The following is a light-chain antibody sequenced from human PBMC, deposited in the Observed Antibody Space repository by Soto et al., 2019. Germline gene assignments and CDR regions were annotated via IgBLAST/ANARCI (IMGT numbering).Light chain of an antibody. CDR3: SSYTSSSTLGV. Sequence: QSVLTQPPSVSAAPGQEVTISCSGSSSNIGGNSVSWYQQLPGTAPKLMIYEVSNRPSGVSNRFSGSKSGNTASLTISGLQAEDEADYYCSSYTSSSTLGVFGTGTKVTVL. V-gene: IGLV2-14*01. CDR1: SSNIGGNS. J-gene: IGLJ1*01. CDR2: EVS.